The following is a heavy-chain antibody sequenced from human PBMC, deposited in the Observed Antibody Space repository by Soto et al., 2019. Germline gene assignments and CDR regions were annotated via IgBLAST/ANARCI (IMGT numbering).Heavy chain of an antibody. J-gene: IGHJ3*02. CDR1: GFTFSSYA. V-gene: IGHV3-64*01. CDR3: ARDRGSYAFDI. D-gene: IGHD5-12*01. Sequence: EVQLVESGGGLVQPGGSLRLSCAASGFTFSSYAMHWVRQAPGKGLEYVSAISSNGGSTYYANSVKGRFTISRDNSKNTLYLQMGSLRAEDMAVYYRARDRGSYAFDIWAQGTMVTVSS. CDR2: ISSNGGST.